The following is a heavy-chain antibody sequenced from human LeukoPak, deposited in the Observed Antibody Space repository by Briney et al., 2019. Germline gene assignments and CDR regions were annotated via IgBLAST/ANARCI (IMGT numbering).Heavy chain of an antibody. D-gene: IGHD2-15*01. Sequence: GGSLRLSCAASGFTFSSYAMGLVRQAPGKGLEWVSAISGSGANTYYADSVKGRFTISRDNSKNTLYLQMNSLRADDTAVYYCAKGRALEVVAAFNYWGQGTVVTVSS. V-gene: IGHV3-23*01. J-gene: IGHJ4*02. CDR2: ISGSGANT. CDR1: GFTFSSYA. CDR3: AKGRALEVVAAFNY.